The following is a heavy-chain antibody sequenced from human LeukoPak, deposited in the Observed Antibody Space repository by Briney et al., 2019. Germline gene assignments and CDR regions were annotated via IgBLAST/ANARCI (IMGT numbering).Heavy chain of an antibody. J-gene: IGHJ6*03. Sequence: PSETLSLTCTVSGYSITSGYSWGWIRQPPGRGLEWIGNIYHGGSTYYNPSLKSRVAILVDTSKNQFFLKLNSMTAADTAVYYCAREMDYYYYMDVWGKGTTVTVSS. CDR2: IYHGGST. D-gene: IGHD5-24*01. CDR3: AREMDYYYYMDV. CDR1: GYSITSGYS. V-gene: IGHV4-38-2*02.